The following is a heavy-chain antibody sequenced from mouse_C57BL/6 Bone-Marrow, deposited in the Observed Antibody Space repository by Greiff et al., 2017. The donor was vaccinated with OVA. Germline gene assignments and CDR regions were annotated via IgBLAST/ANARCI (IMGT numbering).Heavy chain of an antibody. V-gene: IGHV1-22*01. Sequence: VQLKQSGPELVKPGASVKMSCKAYGYTFTDYNMHWVKQSHGKSLEWIGYINPNNGGTSYNQKFKGKATLTVNKSSSTAYMELRSLTSEDSAVYYCAGDYDDRFAYWGQGTLVTVSA. CDR3: AGDYDDRFAY. CDR1: GYTFTDYN. J-gene: IGHJ3*01. D-gene: IGHD2-4*01. CDR2: INPNNGGT.